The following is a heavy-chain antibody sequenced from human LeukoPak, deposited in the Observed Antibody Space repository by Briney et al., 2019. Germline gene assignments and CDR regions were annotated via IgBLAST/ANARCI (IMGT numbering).Heavy chain of an antibody. Sequence: RPSETLSLTCAVSGGSISSGGYSWGWIRQPPGKGLGWIGSIYYSGSTYYNPSLKSRVTISVDTSKNQFSLKLSSVTAADTAVYYCARRPNFYYDSSGLRYYFDYWGQGTLVTVSS. CDR2: IYYSGST. D-gene: IGHD3-22*01. V-gene: IGHV4-39*01. CDR1: GGSISSGGYS. J-gene: IGHJ4*02. CDR3: ARRPNFYYDSSGLRYYFDY.